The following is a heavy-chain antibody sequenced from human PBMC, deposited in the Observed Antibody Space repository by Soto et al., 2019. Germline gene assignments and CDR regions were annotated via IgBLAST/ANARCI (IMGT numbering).Heavy chain of an antibody. CDR1: ACSLSSVPCS. D-gene: IGHD2-2*01. V-gene: IGHV4-39*01. CDR2: FYYSEST. CDR3: ARLGVYCSSTNWYGYYGMDV. Sequence: PSQTPSLTCTFSACSLSSVPCSLGWIRPPPGEELEWIGTFYYSESTYYNPSLESRVTISVDTSKNQFSLKVSSVTVADTAVYYCARLGVYCSSTNWYGYYGMDVCGQGITVTVSS. J-gene: IGHJ6*01.